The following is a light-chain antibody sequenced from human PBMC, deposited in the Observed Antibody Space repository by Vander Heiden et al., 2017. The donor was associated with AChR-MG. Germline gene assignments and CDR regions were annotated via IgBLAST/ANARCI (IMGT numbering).Light chain of an antibody. CDR3: QRYNSYMWT. CDR2: KAS. Sequence: DIQMTQSPSTLSASVGDRVTISCQASQSLSSWLAWYPQKPGKAPKLLSYKASSLESGVPSRFSGGGAGAEFTLTISSLQPDYFATYYCQRYNSYMWTFGQGTKVEIK. J-gene: IGKJ1*01. V-gene: IGKV1-5*03. CDR1: QSLSSW.